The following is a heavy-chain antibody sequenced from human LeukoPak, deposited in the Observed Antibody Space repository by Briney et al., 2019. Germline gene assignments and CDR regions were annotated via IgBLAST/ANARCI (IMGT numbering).Heavy chain of an antibody. D-gene: IGHD2-2*01. CDR3: ARVNDIVVVPAARNYYYMDV. J-gene: IGHJ6*03. CDR1: GFTFSSYG. V-gene: IGHV3-21*01. CDR2: ISSSSGYI. Sequence: PGGSLRLSCAASGFTFSSYGMNWVRQAPGKGLEWVSSISSSSGYIYYADSVKGRFTISRDNSKNSLYLQMNSLRAEDTAVYYCARVNDIVVVPAARNYYYMDVWGKGTTVTVSS.